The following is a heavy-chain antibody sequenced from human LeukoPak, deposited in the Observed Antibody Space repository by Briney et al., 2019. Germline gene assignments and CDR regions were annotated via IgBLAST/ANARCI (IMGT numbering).Heavy chain of an antibody. CDR1: GGSISSSS. V-gene: IGHV3-30*18. Sequence: LSLTCTVSGGSISSSSYYWGWIRQPPGKGLEWVAIITFDGNSKSYADSVKGRFTVSRDNSKNTLYLQMSSLRTEDTAVYYCAKDLSYGSYSFDSWGQGALVTVSP. CDR3: AKDLSYGSYSFDS. CDR2: ITFDGNSK. J-gene: IGHJ4*02. D-gene: IGHD3-10*01.